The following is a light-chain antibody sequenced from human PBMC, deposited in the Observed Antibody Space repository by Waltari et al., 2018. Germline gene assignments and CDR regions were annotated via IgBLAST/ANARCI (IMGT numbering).Light chain of an antibody. CDR2: YVS. V-gene: IGLV2-23*02. J-gene: IGLJ3*02. CDR1: SNNVGDYNL. Sequence: QSALTQPVSVSGSPGQSVTISCTGTSNNVGDYNLVSWFQPHPDQAPKLLIFYVSKRPPGVSNRFSGSKSGNTAYLTISGLQTEDEADYYCCSYPTGGSWMFGGGTKLTVL. CDR3: CSYPTGGSWM.